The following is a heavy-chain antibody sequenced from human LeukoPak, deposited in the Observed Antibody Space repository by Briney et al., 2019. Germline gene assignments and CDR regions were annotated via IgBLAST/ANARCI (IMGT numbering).Heavy chain of an antibody. J-gene: IGHJ6*03. D-gene: IGHD5-18*01. CDR3: ARAPSRGYSYGLNYYYYMDV. CDR2: IYYSGST. Sequence: PSETLSLTCAVYGGSFSGYYWSWIRQPPGKGLEWIGYIYYSGSTNYNPSLKSRVTISVDTSKNQFSLKLSSVTAADTAVYYCARAPSRGYSYGLNYYYYMDVWGKGTTVTVSS. CDR1: GGSFSGYY. V-gene: IGHV4-59*01.